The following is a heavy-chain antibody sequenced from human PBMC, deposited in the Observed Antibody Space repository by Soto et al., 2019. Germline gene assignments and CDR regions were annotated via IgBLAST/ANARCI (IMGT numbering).Heavy chain of an antibody. CDR1: GDSVTSGDYY. D-gene: IGHD2-8*01. Sequence: QVQLQESGPGLVKPSETLSLTCTVSGDSVTSGDYYWSWIRQPPGKGLEWIGYIYYSGNTNYSPSLKSRVAISLDTSHNQFSLKLSSVTAADTAVYFCARDLGEVYATWGQGTLVTVSS. V-gene: IGHV4-61*08. CDR2: IYYSGNT. J-gene: IGHJ5*02. CDR3: ARDLGEVYAT.